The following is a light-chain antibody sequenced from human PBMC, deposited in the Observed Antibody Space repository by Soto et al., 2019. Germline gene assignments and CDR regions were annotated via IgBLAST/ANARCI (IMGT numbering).Light chain of an antibody. CDR2: DVT. V-gene: IGLV2-14*01. Sequence: QSVLTQPASVSGSPGQSITISCTGTSSDVGGYNSVSWYRQDPGKAPKLMIYDVTNRPSGVSNRFSGSKSGNTASLTISGLQAEDEADYYCSSFTRSITYVLGSGTKVTV. J-gene: IGLJ1*01. CDR1: SSDVGGYNS. CDR3: SSFTRSITYV.